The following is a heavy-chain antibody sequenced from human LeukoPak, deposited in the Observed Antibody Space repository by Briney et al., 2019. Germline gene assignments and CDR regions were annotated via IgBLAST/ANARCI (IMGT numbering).Heavy chain of an antibody. Sequence: GGSLRLSCAASGFTFSSYAMSWVRQAPGKGLEWVSAITGSGGSTYYSDSVKGRFTISRDNSKSTLYLQMDSLRAEDTAVYYCAKTAPRDFDLWGRGTLVTVSS. CDR1: GFTFSSYA. CDR2: ITGSGGST. V-gene: IGHV3-23*01. J-gene: IGHJ2*01. CDR3: AKTAPRDFDL. D-gene: IGHD3-10*01.